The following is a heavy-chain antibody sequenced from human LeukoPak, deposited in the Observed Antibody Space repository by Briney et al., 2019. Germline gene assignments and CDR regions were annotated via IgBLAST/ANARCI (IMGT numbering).Heavy chain of an antibody. V-gene: IGHV4-59*01. CDR3: ARGAPRFDY. CDR2: IYNSGST. CDR1: GGSIRSYY. Sequence: SETLSLTCTVSGGSIRSYYWGWIRQPPGKGLKWIGYIYNSGSTSYSPSLKSRLTISLDTSKNHFSLKLSSVTAADTAVYYCARGAPRFDYWGQGTLVTVSS. J-gene: IGHJ4*02.